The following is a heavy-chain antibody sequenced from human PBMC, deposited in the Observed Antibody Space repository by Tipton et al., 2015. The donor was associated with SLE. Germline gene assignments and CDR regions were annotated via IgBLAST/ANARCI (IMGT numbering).Heavy chain of an antibody. V-gene: IGHV4-34*01. J-gene: IGHJ3*02. CDR1: GGSFSGYY. Sequence: LRLSCAVYGGSFSGYYWSWIRQPPGKGLEWIGEINHSGSTNYNPSLKSRVTISVDTSKNQFSLKLSSVTAADTAVYYCAKDIGPLVGATTGGAFDIWGQGTMVTVSS. CDR3: AKDIGPLVGATTGGAFDI. D-gene: IGHD1-26*01. CDR2: INHSGST.